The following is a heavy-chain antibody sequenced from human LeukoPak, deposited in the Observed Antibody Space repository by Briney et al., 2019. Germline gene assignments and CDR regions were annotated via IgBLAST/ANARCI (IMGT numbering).Heavy chain of an antibody. D-gene: IGHD3-10*01. Sequence: SETLSLTCTVSGGSISSSSYYWGWIRQPPGKGLEWIGSIYYSGSTYYNPSLKSRVTISVDTSKNQFSLKLSSVTAADTAVYYCARDADRGMVRGVIGGGTDYWGQGTLVTVSS. CDR1: GGSISSSSYY. CDR2: IYYSGST. CDR3: ARDADRGMVRGVIGGGTDY. J-gene: IGHJ4*02. V-gene: IGHV4-39*07.